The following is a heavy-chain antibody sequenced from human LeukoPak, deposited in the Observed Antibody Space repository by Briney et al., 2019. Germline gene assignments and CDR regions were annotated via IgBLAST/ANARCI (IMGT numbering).Heavy chain of an antibody. J-gene: IGHJ4*02. Sequence: ASVKVSCTASGYTFTSYGISWVRQAPGQGLEWMGWISAYDGNTNYAQKLQGRVTMTTDTSTSTAYMELRSLRSDDTAVYYCARVGPLYGDSTFDYWGQGTLVTVSS. CDR3: ARVGPLYGDSTFDY. CDR1: GYTFTSYG. CDR2: ISAYDGNT. D-gene: IGHD4-17*01. V-gene: IGHV1-18*01.